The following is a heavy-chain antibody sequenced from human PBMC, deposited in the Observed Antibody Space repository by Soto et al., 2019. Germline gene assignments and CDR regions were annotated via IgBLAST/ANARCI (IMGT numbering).Heavy chain of an antibody. D-gene: IGHD3-3*02. CDR1: SGSISSSLYY. CDR2: MYCGGST. J-gene: IGHJ6*02. Sequence: PSETLSLTCSVSSGSISSSLYYRGWIRQPPGKGLEWIGYMYCGGSTNCNPYYSPSLKSRVTMLVDTSKSQFSLRLNSVTAADTAVYYCARGDPIRYYYYGMDVWGQGATVTVSS. V-gene: IGHV4-61*05. CDR3: ARGDPIRYYYYGMDV.